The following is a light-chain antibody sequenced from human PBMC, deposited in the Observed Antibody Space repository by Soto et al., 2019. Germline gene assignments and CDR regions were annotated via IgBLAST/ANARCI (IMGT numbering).Light chain of an antibody. Sequence: QPVLTQSPSASASLGASVKLTCTLSSGHSSYAIAWHQQQPEKGPRYLMKLNSDGSHSKGDGIPDRFSGSSSGAERYLTISSLQSEYEAYYYCQTWGTGIHYVFGTGTKLTVL. V-gene: IGLV4-69*01. CDR2: LNSDGSH. J-gene: IGLJ1*01. CDR1: SGHSSYA. CDR3: QTWGTGIHYV.